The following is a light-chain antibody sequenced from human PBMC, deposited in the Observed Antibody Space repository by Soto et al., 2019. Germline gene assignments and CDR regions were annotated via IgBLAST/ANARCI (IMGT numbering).Light chain of an antibody. CDR1: QSISGNY. CDR3: QQYVISVT. J-gene: IGKJ5*01. V-gene: IGKV3-20*01. CDR2: GAS. Sequence: EIVLTQSPGTLSLSPRERATLSCRASQSISGNYLAWYQQKPGQAPRLLIYGASNRATGIPERFSGSGSGTDFTLTIGRLEPQDSAMYYCQQYVISVTVGQGTRLEIK.